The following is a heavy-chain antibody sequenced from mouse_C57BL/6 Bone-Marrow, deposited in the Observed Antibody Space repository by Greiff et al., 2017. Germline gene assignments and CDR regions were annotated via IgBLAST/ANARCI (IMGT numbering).Heavy chain of an antibody. CDR3: ARQVDY. D-gene: IGHD2-14*01. V-gene: IGHV1-42*01. CDR1: GYSFTGYY. J-gene: IGHJ2*01. Sequence: VQLQQSGPELVKPGASVKISCKASGYSFTGYYMNWVKQSPEKSLEWIGEINPSTGGTTYNQKFPAKATLTVDKSSSTAYMQLKSLTSEDSAVYYCARQVDYWGQGTTLTVSS. CDR2: INPSTGGT.